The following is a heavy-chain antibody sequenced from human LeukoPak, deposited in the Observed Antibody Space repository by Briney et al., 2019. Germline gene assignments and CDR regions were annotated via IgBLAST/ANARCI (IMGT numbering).Heavy chain of an antibody. CDR3: ARVGDTMVRGVISWFDY. J-gene: IGHJ4*02. CDR1: GGSFSGYY. D-gene: IGHD3-10*01. V-gene: IGHV4-59*01. Sequence: SETLSLTCAVYGGSFSGYYWSWIRQPPGKGLEWIGYIYYSGSTNYNPSLKSRVTISVDTSKNQFSLRLSSVTAADTAVYYCARVGDTMVRGVISWFDYWGQGTLVTVSS. CDR2: IYYSGST.